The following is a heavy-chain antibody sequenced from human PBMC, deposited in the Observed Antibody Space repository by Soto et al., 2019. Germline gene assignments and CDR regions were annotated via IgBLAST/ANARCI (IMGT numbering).Heavy chain of an antibody. CDR1: GYTFTSYG. D-gene: IGHD3-3*01. J-gene: IGHJ4*02. Sequence: ASVKVSCKASGYTFTSYGISWVRQAPGQGLEWTGWISAYNGNTNYAQKLQGRVTMTTDTSTSTAYMELRSLRSDDTAVYYCARRSDFGVAYHYFDYWGQGTLVTVSS. CDR3: ARRSDFGVAYHYFDY. CDR2: ISAYNGNT. V-gene: IGHV1-18*01.